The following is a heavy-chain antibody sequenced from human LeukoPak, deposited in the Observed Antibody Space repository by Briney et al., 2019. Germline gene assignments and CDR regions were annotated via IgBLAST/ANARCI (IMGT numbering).Heavy chain of an antibody. CDR3: ATALYYYDSSGYSV. CDR2: IIPIFGTA. D-gene: IGHD3-22*01. CDR1: GGTFSNYA. J-gene: IGHJ4*02. Sequence: ASVKVSCKASGGTFSNYAISWVRPAPGQGVEWMGGIIPIFGTANYAQKFQGSVTITTDESTSTAYMELSRLRSEDTAVYYCATALYYYDSSGYSVWGQGTLVTVSS. V-gene: IGHV1-69*05.